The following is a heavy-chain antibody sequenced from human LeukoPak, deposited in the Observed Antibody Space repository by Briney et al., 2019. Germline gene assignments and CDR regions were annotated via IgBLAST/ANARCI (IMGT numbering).Heavy chain of an antibody. CDR3: ARGYVRILRYFDWLSWAFDY. CDR2: ISSSSYI. D-gene: IGHD3-9*01. CDR1: GFTFSSYS. Sequence: PGGSLRLSCAASGFTFSSYSMNWVRQAPGKGLEWVSSISSSSYIYYADSVKGRFTISRDNAKNSLYLQMNSLRAEDTAVYYCARGYVRILRYFDWLSWAFDYWGQGTLVTVSS. V-gene: IGHV3-21*01. J-gene: IGHJ4*02.